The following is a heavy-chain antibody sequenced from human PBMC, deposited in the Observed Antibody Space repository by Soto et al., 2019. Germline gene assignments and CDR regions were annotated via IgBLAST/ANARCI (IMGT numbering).Heavy chain of an antibody. CDR3: AHKIAVAVGFDY. J-gene: IGHJ4*02. Sequence: QITLKESGPTLVKPTQTLTLTCTFSGFSLSTSGVGVGWIRQPPGKALEWLALIYWDDDKRYSPSLKSRLTITKDTSKTQVVLTMTIMDPVDTATYYCAHKIAVAVGFDYWGQGTLVTVSS. CDR1: GFSLSTSGVG. CDR2: IYWDDDK. V-gene: IGHV2-5*02. D-gene: IGHD6-19*01.